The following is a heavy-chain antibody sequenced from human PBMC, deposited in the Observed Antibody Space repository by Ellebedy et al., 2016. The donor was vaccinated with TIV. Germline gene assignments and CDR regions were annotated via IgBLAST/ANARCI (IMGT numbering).Heavy chain of an antibody. CDR1: GFTFNSHG. CDR2: INAYDGIT. V-gene: IGHV1-18*04. Sequence: AASVKVSCKASGFTFNSHGLAWVRQAPGLGLEWIGWINAYDGITNYAEKFQGRVTMTTDTLTSTAYMDLRDLTSDDTAIYYCARGDRLQTWSKHFDYWGQGTVVTVTS. D-gene: IGHD2-8*01. CDR3: ARGDRLQTWSKHFDY. J-gene: IGHJ4*02.